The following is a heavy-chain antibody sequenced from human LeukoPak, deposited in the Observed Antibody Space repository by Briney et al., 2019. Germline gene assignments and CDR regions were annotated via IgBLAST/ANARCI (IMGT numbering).Heavy chain of an antibody. D-gene: IGHD3-9*01. CDR2: ISGSGGST. Sequence: PGGSLRLSCAASGFTFSSYSMNWVRQAPGKGLEWVSAISGSGGSTYYADSVKGRFTISRDNSKNTLYLQMSSLRAEDTAVYYCARAEDILTGYYTPYYFDYWGQGTLVTVSS. CDR1: GFTFSSYS. V-gene: IGHV3-23*01. J-gene: IGHJ4*02. CDR3: ARAEDILTGYYTPYYFDY.